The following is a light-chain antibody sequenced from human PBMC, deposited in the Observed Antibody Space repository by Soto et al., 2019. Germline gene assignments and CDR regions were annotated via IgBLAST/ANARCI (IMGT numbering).Light chain of an antibody. J-gene: IGKJ1*01. CDR3: QQYGNSRT. V-gene: IGKV3-20*01. CDR1: QNVGSTN. Sequence: IVLTQFPGTLSLTPGERATLSCRASQNVGSTNLAWYQQKPGQAPRLLIYGASSRATGIADRFSGGGSGTDFTLTISRLAPEDFAVYYCQQYGNSRTFGQGTKVDIK. CDR2: GAS.